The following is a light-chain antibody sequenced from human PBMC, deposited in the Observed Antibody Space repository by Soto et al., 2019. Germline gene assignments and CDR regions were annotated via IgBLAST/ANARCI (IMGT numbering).Light chain of an antibody. V-gene: IGLV1-40*01. CDR2: SNN. CDR1: SSNIGAGHA. CDR3: CAYTSTSALYV. J-gene: IGLJ1*01. Sequence: QSVLTQPPSVSGAPGQRVTISCTGSSSNIGAGHAVHWYQQLPGTAPKLLVHSNNNRPSGVPDRFSGSKSGTSASLTISGLQTEDEADYYCCAYTSTSALYVFGTGTKLTVL.